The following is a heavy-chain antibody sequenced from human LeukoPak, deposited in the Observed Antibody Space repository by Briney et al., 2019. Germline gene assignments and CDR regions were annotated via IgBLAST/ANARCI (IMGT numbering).Heavy chain of an antibody. J-gene: IGHJ5*01. CDR1: GYIFSDYW. CDR3: ARLSRPHILDTNWFDS. D-gene: IGHD3-9*01. CDR2: IYPGDSDV. V-gene: IGHV5-51*01. Sequence: GGSLQISCTGSGYIFSDYWIGWVRRMPGKGLEGMGIIYPGDSDVRYSPSFQGQVIMSADKSISTAYLEWSGLKASDTAMYYCARLSRPHILDTNWFDSWGQGSLVTISS.